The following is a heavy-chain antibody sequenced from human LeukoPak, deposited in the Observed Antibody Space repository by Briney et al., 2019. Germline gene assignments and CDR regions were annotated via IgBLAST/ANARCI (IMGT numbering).Heavy chain of an antibody. CDR2: ISSSCSTI. CDR1: GFTFSSYE. CDR3: AREHDYGDLYFDY. J-gene: IGHJ4*02. V-gene: IGHV3-48*03. Sequence: GGSLRLSCAASGFTFSSYEMNWVRQAPGKGLEWVSYISSSCSTIYYADSVRGRFTISRDNAKNSLYLQMNSLRAEDTAVYYCAREHDYGDLYFDYWGQGTLVTVSS. D-gene: IGHD4-17*01.